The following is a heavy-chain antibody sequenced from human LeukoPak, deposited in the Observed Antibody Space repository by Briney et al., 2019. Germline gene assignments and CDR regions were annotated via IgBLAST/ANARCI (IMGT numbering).Heavy chain of an antibody. CDR3: ARERIRPDDYYYYYYGMDV. D-gene: IGHD3-3*01. Sequence: SQTLSLTCTVSGGSISSGDYYWSWIRQPPGKGLEWIGYIYYSGSTYYNPSLKSRVTISADTSKNQFSLKLSSVTAADTAVYYCARERIRPDDYYYYYYGMDVWGQGTTVTVSS. CDR1: GGSISSGDYY. J-gene: IGHJ6*02. V-gene: IGHV4-30-4*01. CDR2: IYYSGST.